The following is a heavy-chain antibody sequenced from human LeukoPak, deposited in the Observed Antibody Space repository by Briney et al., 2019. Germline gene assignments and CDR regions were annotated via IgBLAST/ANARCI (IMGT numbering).Heavy chain of an antibody. CDR2: INSDGRNT. CDR1: GFTFSGYW. D-gene: IGHD6-13*01. Sequence: GGSLRLSCAASGFTFSGYWMHWVRQAPGKGRVWVSRINSDGRNTTYADSVKGRFTISRDNAKNTLYLQMNSLRAEDTAVYYCARSTYSISFSDYWGQGTLVTVSS. CDR3: ARSTYSISFSDY. J-gene: IGHJ4*02. V-gene: IGHV3-74*01.